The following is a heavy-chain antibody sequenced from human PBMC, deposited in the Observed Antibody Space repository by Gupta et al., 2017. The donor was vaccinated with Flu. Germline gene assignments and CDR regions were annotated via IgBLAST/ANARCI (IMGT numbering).Heavy chain of an antibody. CDR2: ISWNSGSI. J-gene: IGHJ6*03. Sequence: EVQLVESGGGLVQPGRSMRLSCAASGFTFDDYAMHWVRQAPGKGLEWVSGISWNSGSIGYADSVKGRVTISRDKAKNALYRQMNSLRAEETALYDCAKDSPMGRRGVVSYYMDVGGKGTTVTVCS. CDR3: AKDSPMGRRGVVSYYMDV. V-gene: IGHV3-9*01. CDR1: GFTFDDYA. D-gene: IGHD3-3*01.